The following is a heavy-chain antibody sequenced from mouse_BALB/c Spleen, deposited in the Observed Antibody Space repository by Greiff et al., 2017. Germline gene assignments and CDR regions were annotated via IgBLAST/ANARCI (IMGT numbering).Heavy chain of an antibody. CDR2: IWGDGST. Sequence: VKLMESGPGLVAPSQTLSITCTVSGFSLTGYGVNWVRQRPGKGLEWLGLIWGDGSTDDNSALKTRMTMSKDNSKSQVFLKMNSLQTNDTARYYCARDGRVKGSFAYWGQGTLLTVSA. D-gene: IGHD1-3*01. CDR1: GFSLTGYG. CDR3: ARDGRVKGSFAY. V-gene: IGHV2-6-7*01. J-gene: IGHJ3*01.